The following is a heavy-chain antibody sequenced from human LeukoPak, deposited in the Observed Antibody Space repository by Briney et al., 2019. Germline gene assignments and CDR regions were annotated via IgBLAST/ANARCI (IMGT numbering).Heavy chain of an antibody. V-gene: IGHV3-7*01. D-gene: IGHD2-2*01. J-gene: IGHJ5*02. CDR3: ASPRGYCSSTSCQAMGA. CDR2: IKQDGSEK. Sequence: PGGSLRLSCAASGFTFSNYWMSWVRQAPGKGLEWVANIKQDGSEKYYVDSVKGRFIISRDNAKNSLYVQMNSLRADDTAVYYCASPRGYCSSTSCQAMGAWGQGTLVTVSS. CDR1: GFTFSNYW.